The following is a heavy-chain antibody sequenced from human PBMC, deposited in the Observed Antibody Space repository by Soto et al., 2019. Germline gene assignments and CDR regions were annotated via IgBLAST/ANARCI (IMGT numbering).Heavy chain of an antibody. D-gene: IGHD5-18*01. V-gene: IGHV4-59*01. CDR1: GGSISSYY. CDR3: ARERYSYGRSYGMDV. Sequence: PAETLSLTCTVSGGSISSYYWSWIRQPPGKGLEWIGYVYYSGSTNYNPSLKSRVTISVDTSKNQFSLKLSSVTAADTAVYYCARERYSYGRSYGMDVWGQGTTVTVSS. CDR2: VYYSGST. J-gene: IGHJ6*02.